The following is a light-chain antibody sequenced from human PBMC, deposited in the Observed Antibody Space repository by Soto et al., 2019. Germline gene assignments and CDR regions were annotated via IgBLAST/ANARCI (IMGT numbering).Light chain of an antibody. CDR3: QQRTNWPPWT. CDR1: QSVYRY. CDR2: DAS. J-gene: IGKJ1*01. V-gene: IGKV3-11*01. Sequence: EIVLTQSPATLSLSPGERATLSCRASQSVYRYLAWYQQKPGQAPRLLIYDASNRATGIPARFSGSGSGTDFTLTISSLEPEDFAVYYCQQRTNWPPWTFGQGTKVEIK.